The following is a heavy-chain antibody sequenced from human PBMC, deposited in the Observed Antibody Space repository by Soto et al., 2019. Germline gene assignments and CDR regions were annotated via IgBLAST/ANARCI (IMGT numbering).Heavy chain of an antibody. CDR3: ARDYVGSGWHISIDY. Sequence: GGSLRLSCAASGFTFSSYGMHWVRQAPGKGLEWVAVIWYDGSNKYYADSVKGRFTISRDNSKNTLYLQMNSLRAEDTAVYYCARDYVGSGWHISIDYWGQGTLVTVSS. V-gene: IGHV3-33*01. J-gene: IGHJ4*02. CDR1: GFTFSSYG. CDR2: IWYDGSNK. D-gene: IGHD6-19*01.